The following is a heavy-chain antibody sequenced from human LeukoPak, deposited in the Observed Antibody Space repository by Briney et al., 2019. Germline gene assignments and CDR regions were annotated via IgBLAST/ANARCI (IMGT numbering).Heavy chain of an antibody. D-gene: IGHD6-13*01. Sequence: ASVKVSCKDSVYTFTSYGISWVRPAPGQGLEWMGWISAYNGNTNYAQTLQGRVTMTTDTSTSTAYMELRSLRSDDTAVYYCARTDSSSWYYIDYWGQGTLVTVSS. CDR2: ISAYNGNT. J-gene: IGHJ4*02. CDR3: ARTDSSSWYYIDY. CDR1: VYTFTSYG. V-gene: IGHV1-18*01.